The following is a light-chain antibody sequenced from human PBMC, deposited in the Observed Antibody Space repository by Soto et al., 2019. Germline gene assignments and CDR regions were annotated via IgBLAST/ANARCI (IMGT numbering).Light chain of an antibody. J-gene: IGKJ1*01. CDR1: HNIERW. CDR2: DAS. V-gene: IGKV1-5*01. Sequence: IQMTQSPSTMSASVGDRVTITCRASHNIERWMAWYQQKPGKAPSLLIFDASTLHSGVPSRFSGSGSGTDFTLTISSLQPDDFATYYCQQFAISTTFGQGTKVEVK. CDR3: QQFAISTT.